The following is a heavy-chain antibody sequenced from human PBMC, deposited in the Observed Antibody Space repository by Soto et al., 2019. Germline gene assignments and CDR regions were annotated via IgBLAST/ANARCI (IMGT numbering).Heavy chain of an antibody. CDR1: AFPSSSYG. J-gene: IGHJ3*02. CDR2: ISYDGSNK. CDR3: AKLRSSSWTQYAFDI. V-gene: IGHV3-30*18. D-gene: IGHD6-13*01. Sequence: PGGSLRLSCAASAFPSSSYGMHWVRPAPGKGLEWVAVISYDGSNKYYADSVRGRFTISRDNSKNTLWLQMNTLRAEDTAVYYCAKLRSSSWTQYAFDIWGHGTMVTVSS.